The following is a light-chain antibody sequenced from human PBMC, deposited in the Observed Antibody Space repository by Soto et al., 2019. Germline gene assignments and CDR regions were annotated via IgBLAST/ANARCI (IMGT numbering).Light chain of an antibody. J-gene: IGKJ1*01. V-gene: IGKV3-15*01. CDR1: QSVRSN. CDR3: QQYNDWPLT. CDR2: GAF. Sequence: EIVMTQSPVTLSVSPGERATLSCRASQSVRSNLAWYQQKPGQAPNPLIYGAFTRATGIPARFSGTGSGTEFTLTISSLQSEDFALYYCQQYNDWPLTFGQGTKVEV.